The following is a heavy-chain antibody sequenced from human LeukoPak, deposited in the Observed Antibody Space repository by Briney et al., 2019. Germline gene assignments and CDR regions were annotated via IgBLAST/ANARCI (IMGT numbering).Heavy chain of an antibody. CDR3: ARGYYDSSGHSDAFDI. V-gene: IGHV4-59*01. Sequence: SETLSLTCIVSGDSISTYYWSWIRQPPGKGLEWIGYIYYSGSTNYNPSLKSRVTISVDTSKNQFSLKLSSVTAADTAVYYCARGYYDSSGHSDAFDIWGQGTMVTVSS. CDR1: GDSISTYY. D-gene: IGHD3-22*01. CDR2: IYYSGST. J-gene: IGHJ3*02.